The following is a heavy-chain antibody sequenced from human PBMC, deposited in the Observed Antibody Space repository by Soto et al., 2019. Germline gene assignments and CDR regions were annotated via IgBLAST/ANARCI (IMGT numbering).Heavy chain of an antibody. Sequence: GGSLRLSCAASGFTFRNYGMNWVRQAPGKGLEWVSYIGIGSSTKYYADSVKGRFTTSRDNAKNTLYLQMNSLRAEDTAVYYCARSIAAVRSCYYDSSGYCPLFDYWGQGTLVTVSS. J-gene: IGHJ4*02. D-gene: IGHD3-22*01. CDR2: IGIGSSTK. CDR3: ARSIAAVRSCYYDSSGYCPLFDY. V-gene: IGHV3-48*01. CDR1: GFTFRNYG.